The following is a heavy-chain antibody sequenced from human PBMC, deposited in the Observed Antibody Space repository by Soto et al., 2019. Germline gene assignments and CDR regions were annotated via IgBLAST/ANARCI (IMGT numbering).Heavy chain of an antibody. J-gene: IGHJ5*02. CDR1: GGSISSDY. Sequence: SETLSLTCTVSGGSISSDYWSWIRQPPGKGLEYIGSMYYSGSTNYNPSLKSRVTISVDTSKNQFSLKLSSVTAADTAVYYCARVKTYYDSSGYYFRVFDPWGQGTLVTVS. CDR3: ARVKTYYDSSGYYFRVFDP. V-gene: IGHV4-59*01. CDR2: MYYSGST. D-gene: IGHD3-22*01.